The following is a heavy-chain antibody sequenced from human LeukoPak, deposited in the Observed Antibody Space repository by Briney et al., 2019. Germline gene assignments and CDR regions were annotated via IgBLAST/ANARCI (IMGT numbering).Heavy chain of an antibody. D-gene: IGHD2-15*01. CDR3: AGQVVVVAATDWFDP. CDR2: ISWNSGSI. V-gene: IGHV3-9*01. J-gene: IGHJ5*02. CDR1: GFTFDDYA. Sequence: GGSLTLSCAASGFTFDDYAMHWVRQPPGKGLEWVSGISWNSGSIGYADSVKGRFTISRDNAKNSLYLQMNSLRAEDTALYYCAGQVVVVAATDWFDPWGQGTLVTVSS.